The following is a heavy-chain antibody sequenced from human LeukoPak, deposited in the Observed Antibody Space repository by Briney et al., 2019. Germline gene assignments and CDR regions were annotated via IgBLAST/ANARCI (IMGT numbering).Heavy chain of an antibody. J-gene: IGHJ4*02. Sequence: GGSLRLSCAASGFTFSTSNMNWVRQAPGKGLEWLSYISSSGSTIYYADSVKGRFTISRDNAENSLYLQMNSLRAEDTAVYYCARDFLIDPLWGQGTLVTVSS. V-gene: IGHV3-48*01. CDR3: ARDFLIDPL. D-gene: IGHD2/OR15-2a*01. CDR2: ISSSGSTI. CDR1: GFTFSTSN.